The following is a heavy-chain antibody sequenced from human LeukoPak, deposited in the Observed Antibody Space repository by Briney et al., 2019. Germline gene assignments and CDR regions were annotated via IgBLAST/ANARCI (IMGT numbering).Heavy chain of an antibody. CDR1: GFNLTGHY. V-gene: IGHV1-2*06. Sequence: ASVKVSCKSSGFNLTGHYLHWVRQAPGQGLEWMGQINPHTGETKFSRTLQDRISMTGEKSINTAYMDLSRLRSDDTALYFCAGGAPLDTGYFWLDPWGQGTLVTVSS. J-gene: IGHJ5*02. CDR2: INPHTGET. CDR3: AGGAPLDTGYFWLDP. D-gene: IGHD3-9*01.